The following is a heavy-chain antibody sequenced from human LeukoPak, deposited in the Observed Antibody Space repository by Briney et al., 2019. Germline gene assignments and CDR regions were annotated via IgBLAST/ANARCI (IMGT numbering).Heavy chain of an antibody. CDR1: GGSISSGSYY. D-gene: IGHD6-13*01. J-gene: IGHJ5*02. CDR3: ARERGIAAAGPIDP. V-gene: IGHV4-61*01. Sequence: PSETLSLTCTVSGGSISSGSYYWSWIRQPPGKGLEWIGYIYYSGSTNYNPSLKSRVTISVDTSKNQFSLKLSSVTAADTAVYYCARERGIAAAGPIDPWGQGTLVTVSS. CDR2: IYYSGST.